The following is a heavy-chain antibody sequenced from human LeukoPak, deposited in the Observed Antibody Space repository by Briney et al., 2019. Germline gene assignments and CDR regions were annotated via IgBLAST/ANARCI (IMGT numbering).Heavy chain of an antibody. CDR1: GFTFSSYE. J-gene: IGHJ4*02. Sequence: GGSLRLSCAASGFTFSSYEMNWVRQAPGEGLEWVSYISSSGTTIYYADSVKGRFTISRDNAKNSLYLQMNSLRAEDTAVYYCARRYCSSTSCLIDYWGQGTLVTVSS. CDR2: ISSSGTTI. D-gene: IGHD2-2*01. CDR3: ARRYCSSTSCLIDY. V-gene: IGHV3-48*03.